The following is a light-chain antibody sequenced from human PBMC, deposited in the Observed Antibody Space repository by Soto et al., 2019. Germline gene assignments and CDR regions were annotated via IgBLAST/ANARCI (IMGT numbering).Light chain of an antibody. V-gene: IGKV3-11*01. CDR3: QQPDMWPIT. J-gene: IGKJ5*01. Sequence: SNSVVTLSLSPGERATLYCRASQSFRGLLAWYQQKPGQAPRLLIYDAYNRATGIPPRFSGSGSGTDFTLTISSLEPEDSAGYYCQQPDMWPITFGQGTRLEIK. CDR1: QSFRGL. CDR2: DAY.